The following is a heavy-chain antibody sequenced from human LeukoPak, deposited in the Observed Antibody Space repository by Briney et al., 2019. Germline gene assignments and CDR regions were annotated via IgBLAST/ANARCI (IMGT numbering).Heavy chain of an antibody. CDR1: GYTFTSYG. V-gene: IGHV1-18*01. CDR2: ISAYNGNT. CDR3: ARVKPYYYYYMDV. J-gene: IGHJ6*03. Sequence: ASVKVSCKASGYTFTSYGISWVRQAPGQGLEWLGWISAYNGNTNYAQKLQGRVTMTTDTSTSTAYMELRSLRSDDTAVSYCARVKPYYYYYMDVWGKGTTVTVSS.